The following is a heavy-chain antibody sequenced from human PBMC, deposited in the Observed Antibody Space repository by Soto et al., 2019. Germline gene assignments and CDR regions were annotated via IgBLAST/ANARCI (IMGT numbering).Heavy chain of an antibody. V-gene: IGHV1-2*02. CDR3: PRELIPDCARVRGNWFER. Sequence: ASVKVSCKASGYTFTGYYMHWVRQAPGQGLERMVWINPNSGGTNYAQKLQGRVTMTRHTSISRAYLELSMLRSYDTAVYYCPRELIPDCARVRGNWFERWRQGPMV. CDR1: GYTFTGYY. J-gene: IGHJ5*02. CDR2: INPNSGGT. D-gene: IGHD2-21*02.